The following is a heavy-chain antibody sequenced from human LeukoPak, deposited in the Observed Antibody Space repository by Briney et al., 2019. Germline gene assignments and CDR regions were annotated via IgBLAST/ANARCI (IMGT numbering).Heavy chain of an antibody. J-gene: IGHJ4*02. CDR3: ARLSAHSGSHHDY. V-gene: IGHV7-4-1*02. D-gene: IGHD1-26*01. Sequence: ASVKVSCKASGYTFTSYAMNWVRQAPGQGLEWMGWINTNTGNPTYAQGFTGRFVFSLDTSVSTAYLQISSLEADDTAVYYCARLSAHSGSHHDYWGQGTLVTVSS. CDR1: GYTFTSYA. CDR2: INTNTGNP.